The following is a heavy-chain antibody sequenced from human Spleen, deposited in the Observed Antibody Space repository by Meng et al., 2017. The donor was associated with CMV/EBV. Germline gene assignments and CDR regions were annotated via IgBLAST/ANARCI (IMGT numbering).Heavy chain of an antibody. V-gene: IGHV3-23*01. Sequence: GESLKISCAASGFTFGSFAMSWVRQAPGKGLEWVSGISGSGNSTYYADSVKGRFTISRDNSKNTLYLQMNSLIAEDTAVYYCARAGEYYEGTGYGPVDFWGQGTLVTVSS. D-gene: IGHD3-22*01. J-gene: IGHJ4*02. CDR1: GFTFGSFA. CDR2: ISGSGNST. CDR3: ARAGEYYEGTGYGPVDF.